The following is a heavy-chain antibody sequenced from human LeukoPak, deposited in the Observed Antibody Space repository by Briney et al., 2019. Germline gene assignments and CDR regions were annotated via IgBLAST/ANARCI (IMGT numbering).Heavy chain of an antibody. J-gene: IGHJ4*02. CDR2: IRGDNGNT. CDR3: ARVDMLTGYYFFDY. V-gene: IGHV1-18*01. CDR1: GYTFTRYG. D-gene: IGHD3-9*01. Sequence: ASVKVSCKASGYTFTRYGVSWVRQAPGQGLEWMGWIRGDNGNTNYAQNFQGRVTMTTDTPSSTAYMEVRSLRSDDTAVYYCARVDMLTGYYFFDYWGQGTLVTVSS.